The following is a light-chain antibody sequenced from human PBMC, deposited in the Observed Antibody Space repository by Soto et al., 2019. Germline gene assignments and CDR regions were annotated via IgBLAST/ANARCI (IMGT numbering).Light chain of an antibody. CDR2: GAS. Sequence: EIVMTQSPATLSVSPGERATLSCRASQSVSSNLAWYQQKPGQAPRLLIYGASTMSTGIPARFSGSGSGTEFTLPINSLQSEDFAVYYCQQYNNWPPGTFGRGTKVEIK. V-gene: IGKV3-15*01. J-gene: IGKJ1*01. CDR1: QSVSSN. CDR3: QQYNNWPPGT.